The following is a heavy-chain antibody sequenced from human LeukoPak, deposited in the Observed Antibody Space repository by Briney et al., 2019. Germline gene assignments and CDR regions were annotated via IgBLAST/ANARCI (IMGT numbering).Heavy chain of an antibody. CDR3: ARPTYCSSTSCPGLNFDY. CDR1: GYTFTSYD. CDR2: MNPNSGNT. Sequence: ASVKVSCKASGYTFTSYDINWMRQATGQGLEWMGWMNPNSGNTGYAQKFQGRVTMTRDTSISTAYMELSSLRSEDTAVYYCARPTYCSSTSCPGLNFDYWGQGTLVTVSS. V-gene: IGHV1-8*01. J-gene: IGHJ4*02. D-gene: IGHD2-2*01.